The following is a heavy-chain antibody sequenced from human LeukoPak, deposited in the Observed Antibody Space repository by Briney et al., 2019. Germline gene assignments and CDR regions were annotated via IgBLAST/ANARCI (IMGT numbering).Heavy chain of an antibody. D-gene: IGHD3-22*01. Sequence: SVKVSCKASGGTFSSYAISWVRQAPGQGLGWMGGITPIFGTANYAQKFQGRVTITADESTSTAYMELSSLRSEDTAVYYCASYDSSGVDYWGQGTLVTVSS. CDR3: ASYDSSGVDY. J-gene: IGHJ4*02. V-gene: IGHV1-69*13. CDR2: ITPIFGTA. CDR1: GGTFSSYA.